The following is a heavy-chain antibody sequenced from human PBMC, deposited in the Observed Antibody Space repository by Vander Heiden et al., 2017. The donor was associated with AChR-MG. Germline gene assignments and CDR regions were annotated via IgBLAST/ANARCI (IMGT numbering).Heavy chain of an antibody. V-gene: IGHV5-51*01. Sequence: EVQLVQSGAEVKTPGEALKISCQGPGYSFTSYWIGWVRQMPGKGLEWMGIIYPGDSDTRYSPSFQGQVTISADKSISTAYLQWSSLKASDTAMYYCAREIDEEGDYYYMDVWGKGTTVTVSS. D-gene: IGHD3-16*01. CDR2: IYPGDSDT. CDR1: GYSFTSYW. CDR3: AREIDEEGDYYYMDV. J-gene: IGHJ6*03.